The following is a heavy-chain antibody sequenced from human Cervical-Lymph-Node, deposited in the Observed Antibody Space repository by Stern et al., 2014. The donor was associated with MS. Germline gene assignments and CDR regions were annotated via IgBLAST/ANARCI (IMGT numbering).Heavy chain of an antibody. J-gene: IGHJ4*02. CDR2: ILDDGNKK. V-gene: IGHV3-33*01. Sequence: QVQLVESGGGVVQPGRSLRLSCAASGFTFSNYGMPWVRQAPGKGLEWLAVILDDGNKKYFADSLKSRFTISRDNSKNTLFLQMSSLTAEDTALYYCARGNWNYEGMGYWGQGTLVTVSS. CDR3: ARGNWNYEGMGY. CDR1: GFTFSNYG. D-gene: IGHD1-7*01.